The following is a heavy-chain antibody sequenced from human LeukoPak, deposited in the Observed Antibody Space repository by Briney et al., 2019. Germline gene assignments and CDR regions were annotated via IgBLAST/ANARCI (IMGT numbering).Heavy chain of an antibody. Sequence: SETLSLTCTVSGGSISSGSYYWSWIRQPAGKGLEWIGRIYTSGSTNYNPSLKSRVTISVDTSKNQFSLKLSSVTAADTAVYYCARDRIQVTIFGVVTGMDVWGKGTTVTVSS. CDR1: GGSISSGSYY. CDR3: ARDRIQVTIFGVVTGMDV. CDR2: IYTSGST. J-gene: IGHJ6*03. V-gene: IGHV4-61*02. D-gene: IGHD3-3*01.